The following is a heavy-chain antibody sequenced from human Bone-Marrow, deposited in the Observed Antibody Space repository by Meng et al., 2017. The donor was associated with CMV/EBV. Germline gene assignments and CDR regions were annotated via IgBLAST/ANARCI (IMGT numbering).Heavy chain of an antibody. D-gene: IGHD3-10*01. CDR3: ARWASGSRRLDD. V-gene: IGHV4-59*01. CDR1: GGSSDNYD. J-gene: IGHJ1*01. Sequence: SETLSLTCTVSGGSSDNYDWNWIRRPPGKGLEWIGYVHYSGSTIYNHSLKSRVTISLHTSKSQFSLSLSSVTAADTAVYYCARWASGSRRLDDWGQGTLVTVSS. CDR2: VHYSGST.